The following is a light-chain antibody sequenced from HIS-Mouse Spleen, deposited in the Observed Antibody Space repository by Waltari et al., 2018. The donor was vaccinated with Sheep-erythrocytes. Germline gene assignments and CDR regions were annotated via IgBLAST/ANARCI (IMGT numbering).Light chain of an antibody. CDR1: QSLLHSNGYNY. J-gene: IGKJ1*01. CDR3: MQALQTPRT. CDR2: LGS. V-gene: IGKV2-28*01. Sequence: DIVMTQSPLSLPVTSGAPASISCRPSQSLLHSNGYNYLDWYLQKPGQSPQLLIYLGSNRASGVPDRFSGSGSGTDFTLKISRVEAEDVGVYYCMQALQTPRTFGQGTKVEIK.